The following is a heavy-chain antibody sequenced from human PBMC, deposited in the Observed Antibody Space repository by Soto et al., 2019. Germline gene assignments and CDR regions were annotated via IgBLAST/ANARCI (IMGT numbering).Heavy chain of an antibody. Sequence: SETLSLTCAVSGDSISRGGYSWTWLRQPPGKALEWIGNIYYSGSTCYNPSLKSRVTISVDSSKNQVSLKLTSVTAADTAVYFCARGSSSYYYYGMDVWGQGTTVTVSS. D-gene: IGHD6-6*01. CDR2: IYYSGST. V-gene: IGHV4-30-2*01. J-gene: IGHJ6*02. CDR3: ARGSSSYYYYGMDV. CDR1: GDSISRGGYS.